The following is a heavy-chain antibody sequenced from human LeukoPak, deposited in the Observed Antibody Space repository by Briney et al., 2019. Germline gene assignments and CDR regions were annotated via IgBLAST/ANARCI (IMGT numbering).Heavy chain of an antibody. CDR3: ARDLIHSGSSALDY. CDR2: IKQDRSEK. D-gene: IGHD1-26*01. Sequence: GGSLRLSCAASGFTFSSYWMSWVRQAPGKGLEWVANIKQDRSEKYYVDSVKGRFTISGDNAKNSLYLQMNSLRAEDTAVYYCARDLIHSGSSALDYWGQGTLVTVSS. V-gene: IGHV3-7*01. J-gene: IGHJ4*02. CDR1: GFTFSSYW.